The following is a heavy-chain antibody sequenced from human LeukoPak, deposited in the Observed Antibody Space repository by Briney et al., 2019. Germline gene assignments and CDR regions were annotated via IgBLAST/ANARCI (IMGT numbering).Heavy chain of an antibody. J-gene: IGHJ4*02. CDR3: AKDFSSDSSGYFGY. D-gene: IGHD3-22*01. CDR1: GFTFDDYA. V-gene: IGHV3-9*01. CDR2: ISWNSGSI. Sequence: GGSLRLSCAASGFTFDDYAMHWVRQAPGKGLEWVSGISWNSGSIGYADSVKGRFTISRDNAKNSLYLQMNSLRAGDTALYYCAKDFSSDSSGYFGYWGQGTLVTVSS.